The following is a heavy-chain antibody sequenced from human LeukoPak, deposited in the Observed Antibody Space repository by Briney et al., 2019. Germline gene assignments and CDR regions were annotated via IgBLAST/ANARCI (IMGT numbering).Heavy chain of an antibody. D-gene: IGHD3-10*01. J-gene: IGHJ4*02. V-gene: IGHV1-69*06. Sequence: GASVKVSCKASGCTFSSYAISWVRQAPGQGLEWMGGIIPIFGTANYAQKFQGRVTITADKSTSTAYMELSSLRSEDTAVYYCATYYYGSGSYYRANYFDYWGQGTLVTVSS. CDR3: ATYYYGSGSYYRANYFDY. CDR2: IIPIFGTA. CDR1: GCTFSSYA.